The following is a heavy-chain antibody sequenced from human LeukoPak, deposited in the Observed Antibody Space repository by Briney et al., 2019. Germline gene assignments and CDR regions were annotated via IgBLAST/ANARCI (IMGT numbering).Heavy chain of an antibody. CDR3: ASGIRFLEWLFADDY. CDR1: GGTFSSYA. J-gene: IGHJ4*02. CDR2: IIPIFGTA. V-gene: IGHV1-69*05. D-gene: IGHD3-3*01. Sequence: SVKVSCKASGGTFSSYAISWVRQAPGQGLEGMGGIIPIFGTANYAQKFQGRVTITTDESTSTAYMELSSLRSEDTTVYYCASGIRFLEWLFADDYWGQGTLVTVSS.